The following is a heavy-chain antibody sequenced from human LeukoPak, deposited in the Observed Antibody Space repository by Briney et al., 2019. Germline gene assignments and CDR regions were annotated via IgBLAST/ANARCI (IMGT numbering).Heavy chain of an antibody. CDR2: INPNSGGT. CDR3: ARGRKCDLSYRSSTSCYICDAFDI. V-gene: IGHV1-2*06. D-gene: IGHD2-2*02. Sequence: ASVKVSCKASGYTFTGYYMHWVRQAPGQGLEWMGRINPNSGGTNYAQKFQGRVTMTRDTSTSTVYMELSSLRSEDTAVYYCARGRKCDLSYRSSTSCYICDAFDIWGQGTMVTVSS. CDR1: GYTFTGYY. J-gene: IGHJ3*02.